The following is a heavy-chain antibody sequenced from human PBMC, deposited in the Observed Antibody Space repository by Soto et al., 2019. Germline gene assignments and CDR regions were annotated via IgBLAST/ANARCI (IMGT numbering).Heavy chain of an antibody. CDR3: ARVRLDIVLVPVATYFDY. J-gene: IGHJ4*02. D-gene: IGHD2-2*03. CDR1: GGSVISGSYY. V-gene: IGHV4-61*03. Sequence: SETLSLTCTVSGGSVISGSYYWSWIRQPPGKGLEWIGYIHYSGSTNYNPSLKSRITISVDTSKNHFSLKLSSVTAADTAVYYCARVRLDIVLVPVATYFDYWGQGTLVTVSS. CDR2: IHYSGST.